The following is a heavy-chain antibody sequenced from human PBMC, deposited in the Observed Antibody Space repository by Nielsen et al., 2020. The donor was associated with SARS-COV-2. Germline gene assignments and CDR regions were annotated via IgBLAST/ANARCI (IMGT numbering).Heavy chain of an antibody. CDR3: ARARSSSWYSGQHFDY. V-gene: IGHV1-69*13. CDR1: GGTFSSYA. CDR2: IIPIFGTA. D-gene: IGHD6-13*01. J-gene: IGHJ4*02. Sequence: SVKVSCKASGGTFSSYAISWVRQAPGQGLEWMRGIIPIFGTANYAQKFQGRVTITADESTSTAYMELSSLRSEDTAVYYCARARSSSWYSGQHFDYWGQGTLVTVSS.